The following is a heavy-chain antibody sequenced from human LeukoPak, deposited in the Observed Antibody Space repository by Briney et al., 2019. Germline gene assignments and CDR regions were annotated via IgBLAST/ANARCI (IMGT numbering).Heavy chain of an antibody. CDR3: ARGGEIGFDY. CDR2: IGSAGDT. Sequence: GGSLRLSCAASGYTFSTYDMHWVRRATGKGLEWVSSIGSAGDTYYAGSVKGRFTISRENAKNSLYLQMNSQRAGDTAVYYCARGGEIGFDYSGQGTLVTVFS. D-gene: IGHD3-16*01. J-gene: IGHJ4*02. CDR1: GYTFSTYD. V-gene: IGHV3-13*01.